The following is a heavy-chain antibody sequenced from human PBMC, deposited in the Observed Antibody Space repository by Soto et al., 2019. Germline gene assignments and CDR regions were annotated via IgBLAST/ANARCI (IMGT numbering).Heavy chain of an antibody. J-gene: IGHJ4*02. CDR3: ARTPPHFYGSGSYPYLYY. D-gene: IGHD3-10*01. CDR1: GYTFTRSG. Sequence: ASVKVSCKASGYTFTRSGISWLRQAPGQGPEWMGWISSYNGNTNYAQKLQGRVTMTTDTSTSTAYMELRSLRSDDTAVYYCARTPPHFYGSGSYPYLYYWGQGTLVTVSS. CDR2: ISSYNGNT. V-gene: IGHV1-18*01.